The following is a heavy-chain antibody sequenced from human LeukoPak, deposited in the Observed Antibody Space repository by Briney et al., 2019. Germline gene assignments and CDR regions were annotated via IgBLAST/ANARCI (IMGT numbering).Heavy chain of an antibody. J-gene: IGHJ6*03. V-gene: IGHV3-9*03. D-gene: IGHD5-18*01. CDR3: AKGRGYSYGYYYYYMDV. CDR1: GFTFDDYA. CDR2: ISWNSGSI. Sequence: PGGSLRLSCAASGFTFDDYAMHWVRQAPGKGLEWVPGISWNSGSIGYADSVKGRFTISRDNAKNSLYLQMNSLRAEDMALYYCAKGRGYSYGYYYYYMDVWGKGTTVTVSS.